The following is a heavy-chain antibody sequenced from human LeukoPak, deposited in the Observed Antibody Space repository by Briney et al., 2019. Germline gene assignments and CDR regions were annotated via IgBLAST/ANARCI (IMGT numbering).Heavy chain of an antibody. J-gene: IGHJ4*02. CDR1: GFTFSSYA. CDR2: ISGSGGST. D-gene: IGHD3-9*01. CDR3: ASPSTRYFDWLLDY. Sequence: GGSLRLSCVASGFTFSSYAMSWVRQAPGKGLEWVSAISGSGGSTYYADSVKGRFTISRDNSKNTLYLQMNSLRAEDTAVYYCASPSTRYFDWLLDYWGQGTLVSVSS. V-gene: IGHV3-23*01.